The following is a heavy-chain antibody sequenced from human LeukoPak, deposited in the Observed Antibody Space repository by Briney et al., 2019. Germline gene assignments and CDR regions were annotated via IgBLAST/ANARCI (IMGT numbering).Heavy chain of an antibody. Sequence: SETLSLTCTVSGDSVSRYYWSWIRQPPGKGLEWIGYIYYTGGTNYDPSLKSRVTMSMDTAKNLFSLKLSSVTAADTAVYYCARDTRNYYDSSGYCDYWGPGILVTVSS. CDR3: ARDTRNYYDSSGYCDY. CDR1: GDSVSRYY. CDR2: IYYTGGT. V-gene: IGHV4-59*02. D-gene: IGHD3-22*01. J-gene: IGHJ4*02.